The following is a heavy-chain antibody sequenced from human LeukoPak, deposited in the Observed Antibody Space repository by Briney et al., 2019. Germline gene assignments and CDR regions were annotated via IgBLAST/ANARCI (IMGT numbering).Heavy chain of an antibody. V-gene: IGHV3-11*01. CDR1: GFTFSDYY. CDR2: ISSSGSTI. Sequence: PGGSLRLSCAASGFTFSDYYMSWIRQAPGKGLEWVSYISSSGSTIYYADSVKGRFTISRHNSKNTLYLQMNSLRAEDTAVYYCAREVVRGVIKWGQGTLVTVSS. J-gene: IGHJ4*02. D-gene: IGHD3-10*01. CDR3: AREVVRGVIK.